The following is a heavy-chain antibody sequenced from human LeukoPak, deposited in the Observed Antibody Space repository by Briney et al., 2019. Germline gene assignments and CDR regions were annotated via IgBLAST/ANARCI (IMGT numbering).Heavy chain of an antibody. J-gene: IGHJ4*02. CDR2: IYYSGST. CDR1: GGSISRYY. CDR3: ARGGGGSYYGDFDY. V-gene: IGHV4-59*01. Sequence: SETLSLTCTVSGGSISRYYWSWIRQPPGKGLEWIGYIYYSGSTNYNPSLKSRVTISVDTSKNQFSLKLSSVTAADTAVYYCARGGGGSYYGDFDYWGQGTLVTVSS. D-gene: IGHD1-26*01.